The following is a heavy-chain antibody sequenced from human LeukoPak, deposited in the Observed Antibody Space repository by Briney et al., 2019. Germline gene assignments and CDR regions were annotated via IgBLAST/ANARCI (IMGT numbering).Heavy chain of an antibody. CDR1: GGSISSYY. CDR3: AGASYDSSGVH. Sequence: SETLSLTCTVSGGSISSYYWSWVRQPPGKGLEWIGYIYYSGSTNYNPSLKSRVTISVDTSKNQFSLKLSSVTAADTAVYYCAGASYDSSGVHWGQGTLVTVSS. V-gene: IGHV4-59*01. J-gene: IGHJ4*02. CDR2: IYYSGST. D-gene: IGHD3-22*01.